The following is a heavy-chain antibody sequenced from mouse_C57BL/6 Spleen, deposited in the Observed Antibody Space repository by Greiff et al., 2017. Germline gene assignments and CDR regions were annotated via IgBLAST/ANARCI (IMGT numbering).Heavy chain of an antibody. CDR2: LWSGGST. V-gene: IGHV2-2*01. Sequence: QVQLKQSGPGLVQPSQSLSITCTVSGFSLTSYGVHWVRQSPGKGLEWLGVLWSGGSTDYNAAFISRLSISKDNSKSQVFFKMNSLQADDTAIYYCASPYYYGSSDAMDYWGQGTSVTVSS. J-gene: IGHJ4*01. CDR3: ASPYYYGSSDAMDY. D-gene: IGHD1-1*01. CDR1: GFSLTSYG.